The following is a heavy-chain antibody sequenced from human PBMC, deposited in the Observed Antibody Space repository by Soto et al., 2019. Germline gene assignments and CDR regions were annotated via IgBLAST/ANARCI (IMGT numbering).Heavy chain of an antibody. CDR1: GFTFSSYA. CDR2: ISGSSGST. Sequence: GGSLRLSCAASGFTFSSYAMSWVRQAPGKGLEWVSAISGSSGSTYYADSVKGRFTISRDNSKNTLYLQMNSLRAEDTAVYYCAKDRLAYYGSGSYYYAYYYGMDVWGQGTTVTVSS. V-gene: IGHV3-23*01. CDR3: AKDRLAYYGSGSYYYAYYYGMDV. D-gene: IGHD3-10*01. J-gene: IGHJ6*02.